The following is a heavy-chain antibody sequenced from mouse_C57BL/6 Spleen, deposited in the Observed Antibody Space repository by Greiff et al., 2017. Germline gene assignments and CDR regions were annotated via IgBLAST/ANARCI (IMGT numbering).Heavy chain of an antibody. CDR3: ARSLITTWYFDV. D-gene: IGHD1-1*01. CDR2: IWSGGST. CDR1: GFSLTSYG. J-gene: IGHJ1*03. Sequence: VQLQQSGPGLVQPSQSLSITCTVSGFSLTSYGVHWVRQSPGKGLEWLGVIWSGGSTDYNAAFISRLSISKDNSKSQVFFKMNSLQADDTAIYYCARSLITTWYFDVWGTGTTVTVSS. V-gene: IGHV2-2*01.